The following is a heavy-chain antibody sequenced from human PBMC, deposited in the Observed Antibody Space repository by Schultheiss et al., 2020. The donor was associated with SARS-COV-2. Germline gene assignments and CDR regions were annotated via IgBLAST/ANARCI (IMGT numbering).Heavy chain of an antibody. Sequence: SETLSLTCAVYGGSFSGYYWSWIRQPPGKGLEWIGEINHSGSTNYNPSLKSRVTMSVDTSKNQFSLKLSSVTAADTAVYYCARDQNYYDSSGYYYWYFDLWGRGTLVTVSS. V-gene: IGHV4-34*01. D-gene: IGHD3-22*01. CDR3: ARDQNYYDSSGYYYWYFDL. CDR1: GGSFSGYY. CDR2: INHSGST. J-gene: IGHJ2*01.